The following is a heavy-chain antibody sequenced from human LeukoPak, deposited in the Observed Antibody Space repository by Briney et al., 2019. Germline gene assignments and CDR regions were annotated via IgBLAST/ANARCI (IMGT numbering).Heavy chain of an antibody. Sequence: GGSLRLSCAASGFTFSSYGMHWVRQAPGKGLEWVAFIRYDGTNKYYADSVKGRFTISRDNSRNTLYLQMNSLRVEDTAVYYCAKDLAYYDSSGPFDYWGQGTLVTVSS. J-gene: IGHJ4*02. V-gene: IGHV3-30*02. CDR3: AKDLAYYDSSGPFDY. D-gene: IGHD3-22*01. CDR2: IRYDGTNK. CDR1: GFTFSSYG.